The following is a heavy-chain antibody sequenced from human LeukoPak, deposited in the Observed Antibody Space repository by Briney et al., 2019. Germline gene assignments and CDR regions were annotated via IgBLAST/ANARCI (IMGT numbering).Heavy chain of an antibody. D-gene: IGHD2-21*02. CDR1: GGSVRSGDFY. Sequence: PSQTLSLTCTASGGSVRSGDFYWSWIRQPPGKGLEWIGYIYFSGSTYYNPSLKSRLTMSVDTSKNRFSLKLSSVTAADTAVYYCARVAMDLVVVTATHFDYWGQGTLVTVSS. CDR2: IYFSGST. V-gene: IGHV4-30-4*01. J-gene: IGHJ4*02. CDR3: ARVAMDLVVVTATHFDY.